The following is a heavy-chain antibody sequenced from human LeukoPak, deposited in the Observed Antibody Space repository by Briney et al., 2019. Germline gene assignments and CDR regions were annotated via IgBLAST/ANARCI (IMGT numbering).Heavy chain of an antibody. D-gene: IGHD2-21*01. CDR3: AMIAGRVLASGNFDY. Sequence: GGSLRLSCAASGFTFSSYAMSWVRQAPGKGLEWVSAISGRGGSTYYADSVKGRFTISRDNSKNTLYLQMNSLRAEDTAVYYCAMIAGRVLASGNFDYWGQGTLVTVSS. V-gene: IGHV3-23*01. CDR2: ISGRGGST. CDR1: GFTFSSYA. J-gene: IGHJ4*02.